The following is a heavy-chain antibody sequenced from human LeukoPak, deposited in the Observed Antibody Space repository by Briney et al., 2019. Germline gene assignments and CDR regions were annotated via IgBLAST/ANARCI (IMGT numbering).Heavy chain of an antibody. CDR2: ISTYNGNT. J-gene: IGHJ5*02. Sequence: GASVKVSCKASGYSFSRYGISWVRQAPGQRLEWMGWISTYNGNTNYAQKFQGRVTMTTDTSTNTAYMELRSLRSDDTAVYYCARDLDYYDSSGSGWFDPWGQGTLVTVSS. D-gene: IGHD3-22*01. V-gene: IGHV1-18*01. CDR1: GYSFSRYG. CDR3: ARDLDYYDSSGSGWFDP.